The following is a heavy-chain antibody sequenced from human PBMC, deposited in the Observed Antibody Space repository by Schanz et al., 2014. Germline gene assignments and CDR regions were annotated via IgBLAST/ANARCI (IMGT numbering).Heavy chain of an antibody. D-gene: IGHD3-10*01. CDR1: GGSINNFY. J-gene: IGHJ2*01. V-gene: IGHV4-59*08. CDR2: IYSSGIP. CDR3: ARGGSAMVRGVMTASYWFFDL. Sequence: QVQLQESGPGLVKPSETLSLTCSVSGGSINNFYWGWIRQSPGKGLEWIGYIYSSGIPTYNPSLKSRVSLPAESTKNQFSLKLPPVTAGDAAVYYCARGGSAMVRGVMTASYWFFDLWGRGTLVTVSP.